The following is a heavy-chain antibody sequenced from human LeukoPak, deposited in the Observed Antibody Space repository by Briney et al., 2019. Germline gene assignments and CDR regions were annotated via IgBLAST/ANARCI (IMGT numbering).Heavy chain of an antibody. CDR3: ARVTTQWLVSTIDY. Sequence: GGSLRLSCEASGFTFSNFAMIWVRQAPGKGLEWVSSISSSSYIYYADSVKGRFTISRDNAKNSLYLQMNSLRAEDTAVYYCARVTTQWLVSTIDYWGQGTLVTVSS. V-gene: IGHV3-69-1*01. D-gene: IGHD6-19*01. CDR2: ISSSSYI. CDR1: GFTFSNFA. J-gene: IGHJ4*02.